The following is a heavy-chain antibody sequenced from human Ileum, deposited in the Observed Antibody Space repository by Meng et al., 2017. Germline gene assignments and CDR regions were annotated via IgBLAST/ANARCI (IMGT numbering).Heavy chain of an antibody. D-gene: IGHD3-22*01. V-gene: IGHV4-34*01. J-gene: IGHJ3*02. CDR1: GGSFSGYY. Sequence: SETLSLTCAVYGGSFSGYYWSWIRQPPGKGLEWIGEINHRGSTNYNPSLKSRVTISVDTSKNQFSLKLSSVTAADTAVYYCARKRRGYDSLHGGAFDIWGQGTMVTVSS. CDR2: INHRGST. CDR3: ARKRRGYDSLHGGAFDI.